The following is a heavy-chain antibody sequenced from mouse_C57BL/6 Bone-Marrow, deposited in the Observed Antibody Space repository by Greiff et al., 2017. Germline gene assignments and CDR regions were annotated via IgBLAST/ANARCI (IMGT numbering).Heavy chain of an antibody. CDR2: ISSGGDYI. Sequence: EVKLMESGEGLVKPGGSLKLSCAASGFTFSSYAMSWVRQTPEKRLEWVAYISSGGDYIYYADTVKGRFTISRDNARNTLYLQMSSLKSEDTAMYYCTSVYYYPFDYWGQGTTLTVSS. CDR1: GFTFSSYA. D-gene: IGHD1-1*01. J-gene: IGHJ2*01. CDR3: TSVYYYPFDY. V-gene: IGHV5-9-1*02.